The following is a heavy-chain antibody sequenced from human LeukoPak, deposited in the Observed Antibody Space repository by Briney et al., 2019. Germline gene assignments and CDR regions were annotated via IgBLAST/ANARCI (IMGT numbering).Heavy chain of an antibody. CDR2: INHSGST. CDR3: ARGYCSGGSCYSRWFDP. CDR1: GGSFSGYY. D-gene: IGHD2-15*01. V-gene: IGHV4-34*01. Sequence: SETLSLTCAVYGGSFSGYYWSWIRQPPGKGLEWIGEINHSGSTNYNPSLKSRATISVDTSKNQFSLKLSSVTAADTAVYYCARGYCSGGSCYSRWFDPWGQGTLVTVSS. J-gene: IGHJ5*02.